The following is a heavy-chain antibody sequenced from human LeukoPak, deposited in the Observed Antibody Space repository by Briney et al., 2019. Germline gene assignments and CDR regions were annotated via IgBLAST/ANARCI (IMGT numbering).Heavy chain of an antibody. Sequence: SETLSLTCTVSGGPISSYFWSWIRQSPGKGLEWIGYIYYSGSTNPNPSLKSRVTISVDTSKNQFSLKLSSVTAADTAVYYCARDGTYDFWSGIAQDAFDIWGQGTMVTVSS. CDR2: IYYSGST. D-gene: IGHD3-3*01. CDR1: GGPISSYF. V-gene: IGHV4-59*01. J-gene: IGHJ3*02. CDR3: ARDGTYDFWSGIAQDAFDI.